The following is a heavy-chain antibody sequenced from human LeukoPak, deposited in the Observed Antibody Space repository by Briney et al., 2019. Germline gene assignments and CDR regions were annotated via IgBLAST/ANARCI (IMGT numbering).Heavy chain of an antibody. CDR1: GYTFTDYF. J-gene: IGHJ4*02. CDR3: ARWELLQSFDY. V-gene: IGHV1-2*02. Sequence: GTSVKVSCKASGYTFTDYFIHWVRQAPGQGLEWMGWINPNSGGTNYAQKFQGRVTMTRDTSISTAYMELSRLRSDDTAVYYCARWELLQSFDYWGQGTLVTVSS. CDR2: INPNSGGT. D-gene: IGHD1-26*01.